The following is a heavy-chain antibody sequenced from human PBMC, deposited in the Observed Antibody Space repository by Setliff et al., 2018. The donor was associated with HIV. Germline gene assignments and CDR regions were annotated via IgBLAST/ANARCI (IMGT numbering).Heavy chain of an antibody. CDR3: ARFPNPSPIVVLMPPDY. Sequence: SVKVSCKASGYSSSSYGINWVRKAPGQGLEWMGGIIPIFGTANYAQKFQGRVTMTADKSTSTAYMELSSLRSDDTAVYYCARFPNPSPIVVLMPPDYWGQGTLVTVSS. CDR2: IIPIFGTA. V-gene: IGHV1-69*06. D-gene: IGHD3-22*01. J-gene: IGHJ4*02. CDR1: GYSSSSYG.